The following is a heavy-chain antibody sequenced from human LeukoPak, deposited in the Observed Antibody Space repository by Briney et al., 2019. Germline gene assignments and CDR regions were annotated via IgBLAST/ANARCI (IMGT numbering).Heavy chain of an antibody. CDR3: AKVGLGYCSSTSCYAFDY. D-gene: IGHD2-2*01. CDR2: ISYDGSNK. Sequence: GRSLSLSCAPSGLGFTNYSTSWVRQPPGKGLEWVAFISYDGSNKYYADSVKGRFTISRDNSKNTLYLQMNSLRAEDTAVYYCAKVGLGYCSSTSCYAFDYWGQGTLVTVSS. J-gene: IGHJ4*02. V-gene: IGHV3-30*18. CDR1: GLGFTNYS.